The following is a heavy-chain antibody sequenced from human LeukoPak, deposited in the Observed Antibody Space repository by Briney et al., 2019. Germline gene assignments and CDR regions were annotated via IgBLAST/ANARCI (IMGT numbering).Heavy chain of an antibody. CDR1: GFTFSSYA. D-gene: IGHD3-10*01. Sequence: GGSLRLSCAASGFTFSSYAMHWVRQAPGKGLEWVAVISYDGSNKYYADSVKGRFTISRDNSKNTLYLQMNSLRAEDTAVYYCATEPGIGYAFDIWGQGRMVTVSS. CDR2: ISYDGSNK. CDR3: ATEPGIGYAFDI. V-gene: IGHV3-30-3*01. J-gene: IGHJ3*02.